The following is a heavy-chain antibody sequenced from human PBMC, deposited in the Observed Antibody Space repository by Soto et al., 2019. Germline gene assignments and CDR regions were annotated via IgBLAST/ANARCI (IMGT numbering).Heavy chain of an antibody. Sequence: SETLSLTCTVSGASIVSSNLYWGWVRQPPGKGPEWIGSIYESGSTYFNPSLQSRVTMSVDTSKNQFSLHLTSVTAADTAMYYCERLGVWGSYRPQYFDHWGQGTLVTVSS. CDR2: IYESGST. D-gene: IGHD3-16*02. V-gene: IGHV4-39*01. CDR1: GASIVSSNLY. J-gene: IGHJ4*02. CDR3: ERLGVWGSYRPQYFDH.